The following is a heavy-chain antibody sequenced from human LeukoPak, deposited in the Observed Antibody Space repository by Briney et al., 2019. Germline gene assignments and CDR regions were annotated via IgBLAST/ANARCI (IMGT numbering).Heavy chain of an antibody. Sequence: PSETLSLTCTVSGGSISSSSYYWGWIRRPPKKGLQWIGSIYYTGSTYSNPSLKSRVTISVDTSKNQFSLKLSSVTAADTAVYYCARVDRDGYNFDYWGQGTLVTVSS. J-gene: IGHJ4*02. V-gene: IGHV4-39*07. CDR3: ARVDRDGYNFDY. CDR1: GGSISSSSYY. CDR2: IYYTGST. D-gene: IGHD5-24*01.